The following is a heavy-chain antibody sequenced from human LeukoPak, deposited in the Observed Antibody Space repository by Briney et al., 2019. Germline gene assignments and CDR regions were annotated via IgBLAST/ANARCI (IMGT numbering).Heavy chain of an antibody. CDR1: GGSFSGYY. D-gene: IGHD2-15*01. CDR2: INHSGST. CDR3: ARAGYCSGGSRWDYYYMDV. V-gene: IGHV4-34*01. J-gene: IGHJ6*03. Sequence: SETLSLTCAVYGGSFSGYYWSWIRQPPGKGLEWIGEINHSGSTNYNPSLKSRVTISVDTSKNQFSLKLSSVTAADTAVYYCARAGYCSGGSRWDYYYMDVWGKGTTVTVSS.